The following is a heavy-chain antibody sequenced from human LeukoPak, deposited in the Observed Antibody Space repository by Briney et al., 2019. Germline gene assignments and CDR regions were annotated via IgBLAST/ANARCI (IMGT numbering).Heavy chain of an antibody. CDR2: ISHDGSNN. Sequence: QPGRSLRLSCAASGFTFSNYGMHWVRQAPGKGLEWVVVISHDGSNNNYADSVKGRFTISRDNSKNTLYLQMNSLRAEDTAVYSCATGGSYSGTSWSDYWGQGTLVTVSS. V-gene: IGHV3-30*03. CDR1: GFTFSNYG. D-gene: IGHD6-13*01. J-gene: IGHJ4*02. CDR3: ATGGSYSGTSWSDY.